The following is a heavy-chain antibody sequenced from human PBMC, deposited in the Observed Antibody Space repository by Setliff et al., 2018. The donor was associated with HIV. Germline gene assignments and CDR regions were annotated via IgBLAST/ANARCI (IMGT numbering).Heavy chain of an antibody. V-gene: IGHV1-69*10. D-gene: IGHD3-22*01. J-gene: IGHJ4*02. CDR3: ARGRHFDSSGTSNH. CDR1: GGTFTSPG. CDR2: IIPILDVP. Sequence: SVKVSCKASGGTFTSPGLNWVRQAPGQGLEWMGGIIPILDVPNYAQKFKGRVTITADKSTSTVHMELSSLRSEDTAVYYCARGRHFDSSGTSNHWGQGTLVTVSS.